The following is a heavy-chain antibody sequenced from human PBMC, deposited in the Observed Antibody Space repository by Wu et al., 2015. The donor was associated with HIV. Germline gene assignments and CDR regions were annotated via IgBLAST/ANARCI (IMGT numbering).Heavy chain of an antibody. CDR1: GYTFTGYY. D-gene: IGHD5-12*01. J-gene: IGHJ2*01. V-gene: IGHV1-2*02. Sequence: QVQLVQSGAEVKKPGASVKVSCKASGYTFTGYYMHWVRQAPGQGLEWMGWINPNSGGTNYAQKLQGRVTMTTDTSTSTAYMELRSLRSDDTAVYYCARIVATTHWYFDLVGPGTLVTVSS. CDR2: INPNSGGT. CDR3: ARIVATTHWYFDL.